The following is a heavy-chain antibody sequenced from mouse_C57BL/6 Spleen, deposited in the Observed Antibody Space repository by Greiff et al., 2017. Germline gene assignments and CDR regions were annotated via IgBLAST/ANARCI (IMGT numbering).Heavy chain of an antibody. V-gene: IGHV1-64*01. CDR3: ARAARYAMDY. CDR1: GYTFTSYW. J-gene: IGHJ4*01. Sequence: VQLQQPGAELVKPGASVKLSCKASGYTFTSYWMPWVKQRPGQGLEWIGMIHPNSGSTNYNEKFKIKATLTVDKSSSTAYVQLSSLTSEDSAVYYCARAARYAMDYWGQGTSVTVSS. CDR2: IHPNSGST.